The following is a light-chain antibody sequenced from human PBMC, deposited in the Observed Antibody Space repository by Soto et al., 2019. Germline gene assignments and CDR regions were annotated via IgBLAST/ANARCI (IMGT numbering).Light chain of an antibody. V-gene: IGLV1-51*01. CDR3: GAWDSTMSVVL. CDR2: DNY. Sequence: QSVLTQPPSVSAAPGQDVTISCSGSGSNIGKSYVSWYQQLPGTAPKLLIYDNYKRPSGTPDRFSGSKSGTSATLGITGLQDGDEANHFCGAWDSTMSVVLFGGGTQLTVL. CDR1: GSNIGKSY. J-gene: IGLJ2*01.